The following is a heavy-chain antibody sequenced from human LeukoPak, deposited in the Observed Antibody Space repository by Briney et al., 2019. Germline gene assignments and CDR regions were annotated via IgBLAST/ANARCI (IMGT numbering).Heavy chain of an antibody. CDR2: INPNSGGT. J-gene: IGHJ4*02. CDR3: ARGYCSSTSCYSFDY. V-gene: IGHV1-2*02. Sequence: ASVKVPCKASGYTFTGYYMHWVRQAPGQGLEWMGWINPNSGGTNYAQKFQGRVTMTRDTSISTAYMELSRLRSDDTAVYYCARGYCSSTSCYSFDYWGQGTLVTVSS. CDR1: GYTFTGYY. D-gene: IGHD2-2*02.